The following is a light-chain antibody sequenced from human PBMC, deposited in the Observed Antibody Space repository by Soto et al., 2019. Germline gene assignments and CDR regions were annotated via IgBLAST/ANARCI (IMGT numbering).Light chain of an antibody. Sequence: QSVLTQPPSVSGAPGQRVTISCTGSSSNTGAGYDVHWYQQLPGTAPKLLIYGNTNRPSGVPDRFSGSKSGTSASLAITGLQAEDEADYYCQSYDSSLTDDVFGTGTKVTVL. CDR1: SSNTGAGYD. V-gene: IGLV1-40*01. J-gene: IGLJ1*01. CDR3: QSYDSSLTDDV. CDR2: GNT.